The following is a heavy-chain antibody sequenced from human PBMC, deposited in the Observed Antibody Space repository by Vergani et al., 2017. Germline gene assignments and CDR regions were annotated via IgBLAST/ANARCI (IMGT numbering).Heavy chain of an antibody. V-gene: IGHV5-51*01. CDR2: IYPGDSDT. CDR3: ARQRGYSGYEWYFDL. CDR1: GYSFTSYW. D-gene: IGHD5-12*01. Sequence: EVQLVQSGAEVKKPGESLKISCKGSGYSFTSYWIGWVRQMPGKGLEWMGIIYPGDSDTRYSPSFQGKVTISADKSISTAYLQWSSLKASDTAMYYCARQRGYSGYEWYFDLWGRGTLVTVSS. J-gene: IGHJ2*01.